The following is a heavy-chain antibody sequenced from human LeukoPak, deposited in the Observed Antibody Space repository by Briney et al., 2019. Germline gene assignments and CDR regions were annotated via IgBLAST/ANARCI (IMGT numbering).Heavy chain of an antibody. CDR1: GYTFTGYY. D-gene: IGHD2-2*01. V-gene: IGHV1-2*02. Sequence: ASVKVSCKASGYTFTGYYMHWVRQAPGQGLEWMGWINPNSGGTNYAQKFQGRVTMTRDTSISPAYMELSRLRSDDTAVYYCAREWGPYCSSTSCPYNWFDPWGQGTLVTVSS. CDR3: AREWGPYCSSTSCPYNWFDP. CDR2: INPNSGGT. J-gene: IGHJ5*02.